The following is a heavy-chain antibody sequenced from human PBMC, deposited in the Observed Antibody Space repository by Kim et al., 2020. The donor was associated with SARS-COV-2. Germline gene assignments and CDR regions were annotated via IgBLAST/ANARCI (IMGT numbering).Heavy chain of an antibody. CDR3: ARVPLHFDGFDS. Sequence: SETLSLTCAVYGGSLSGYYWTWIRQPPGKGLEWIGEIKHSGSIKFYDPSLESRVTISVDTSRNQFSLRLTSVTAADTAVYYCARVPLHFDGFDSWGQGSRVTVSS. CDR1: GGSLSGYY. CDR2: IKHSGSI. V-gene: IGHV4-34*01. J-gene: IGHJ4*02. D-gene: IGHD2-8*01.